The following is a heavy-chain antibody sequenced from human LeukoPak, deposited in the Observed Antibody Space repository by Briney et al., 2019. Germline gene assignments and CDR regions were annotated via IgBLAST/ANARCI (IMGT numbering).Heavy chain of an antibody. D-gene: IGHD5-24*01. Sequence: PGGSLRLSCAASGFTFSDAWMNWLRQAPGKGLQWAGRIKSKVHGGTLEYAAPVKGRFTISRDDSENTLHLQMSSLTTEDTAVYYCATDRDATHLNYWGQGTLVTVSS. CDR2: IKSKVHGGTL. J-gene: IGHJ4*02. V-gene: IGHV3-15*01. CDR3: ATDRDATHLNY. CDR1: GFTFSDAW.